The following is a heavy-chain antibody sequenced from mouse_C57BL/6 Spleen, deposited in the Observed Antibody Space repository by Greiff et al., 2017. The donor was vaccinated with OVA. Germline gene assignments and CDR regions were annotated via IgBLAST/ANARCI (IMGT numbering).Heavy chain of an antibody. CDR3: ARLGAQATYGLFAY. V-gene: IGHV1-39*01. CDR1: GYSFTDYN. CDR2: INPNYGTT. J-gene: IGHJ3*01. Sequence: VQLQQSGPELVKPGASVKISCKASGYSFTDYNMNWVKQSNGKSLEWIGVINPNYGTTSYNQKFKGKATLTVDQSSSTAYLQLNSLTSEDSAVYYCARLGAQATYGLFAYWGQGTLVTVSA. D-gene: IGHD3-2*02.